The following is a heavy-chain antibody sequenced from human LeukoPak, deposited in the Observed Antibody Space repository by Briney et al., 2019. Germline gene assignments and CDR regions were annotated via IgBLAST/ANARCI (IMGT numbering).Heavy chain of an antibody. Sequence: SETLSLTCTVSGDFLSSGDYYWGWIRQSPGKGLTWIGSIYYSGSTLYNASFESRVTMSVDTSKNQFSLKLRSVTAADTAVYYCARPCQVTTCAKFEYWGQGILVTVSS. J-gene: IGHJ4*02. D-gene: IGHD4-17*01. V-gene: IGHV4-39*01. CDR2: IYYSGST. CDR1: GDFLSSGDYY. CDR3: ARPCQVTTCAKFEY.